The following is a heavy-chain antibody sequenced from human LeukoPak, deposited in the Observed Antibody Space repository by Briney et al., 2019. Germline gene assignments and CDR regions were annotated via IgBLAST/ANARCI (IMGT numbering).Heavy chain of an antibody. CDR2: IYYSGST. CDR1: GGSISSSSYY. D-gene: IGHD5-18*01. V-gene: IGHV4-39*07. Sequence: SETLSLTCTVSGGSISSSSYYWGWIRQPPGKGLEWIGSIYYSGSTYYNPSLKSRVTISVDTSKNQFSLKLSSVTAADTAVYYCARTHRTAMALGGYFDYWGQGTLVTVSS. CDR3: ARTHRTAMALGGYFDY. J-gene: IGHJ4*02.